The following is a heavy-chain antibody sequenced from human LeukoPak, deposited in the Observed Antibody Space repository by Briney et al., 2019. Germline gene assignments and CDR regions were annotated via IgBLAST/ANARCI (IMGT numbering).Heavy chain of an antibody. V-gene: IGHV3-33*01. J-gene: IGHJ5*02. Sequence: PGRSLRLSCAASGFTFSSYGMHWVRQAPGKGLEWVAVIWYDGGNKYYADPVKGRFTISRDNSKNTLYLQMNSLRAEDTAVYYCARGSIAVAGTWWFDPWGQGTLVTVSS. CDR1: GFTFSSYG. D-gene: IGHD6-19*01. CDR2: IWYDGGNK. CDR3: ARGSIAVAGTWWFDP.